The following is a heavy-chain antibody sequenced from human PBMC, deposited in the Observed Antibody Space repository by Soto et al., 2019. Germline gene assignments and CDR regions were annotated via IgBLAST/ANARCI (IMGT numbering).Heavy chain of an antibody. CDR2: ISYDGSNK. V-gene: IGHV3-30*18. J-gene: IGHJ4*02. Sequence: QVQLVESGGGVVQPGRPLRLSCAASGFTFSSYGMHWVRQAPGKGLEWVAVISYDGSNKYYADSVKGRFTISRDNSKNTLYLQMNSLRAEDTAVYYCAKEFHSSSPYFDYWGQGTLVTVSS. D-gene: IGHD6-6*01. CDR1: GFTFSSYG. CDR3: AKEFHSSSPYFDY.